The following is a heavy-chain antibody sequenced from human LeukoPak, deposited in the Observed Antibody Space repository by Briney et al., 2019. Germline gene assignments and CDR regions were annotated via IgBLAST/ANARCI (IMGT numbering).Heavy chain of an antibody. D-gene: IGHD3-22*01. J-gene: IGHJ6*03. CDR1: GFTFSSYS. CDR3: ARDHYYDSSGYYYVSYYMDV. V-gene: IGHV3-21*01. CDR2: ISSISSYI. Sequence: PGGSLRLSCAASGFTFSSYSMNWVRQAPGKGLDWVSSISSISSYIYYADSVKGRFTISRDNAKNSLYLQMNSLRAEDTAVYYCARDHYYDSSGYYYVSYYMDVWGKGTTVTVSS.